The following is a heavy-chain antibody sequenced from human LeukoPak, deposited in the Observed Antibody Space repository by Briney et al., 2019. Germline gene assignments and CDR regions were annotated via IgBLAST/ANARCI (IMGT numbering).Heavy chain of an antibody. CDR2: IYYSGST. V-gene: IGHV4-59*01. Sequence: SETLSLTCTVSGGSISSYYWSWIRQPPGKGLEWIGYIYYSGSTNYNPSLKSRVTISVDTSKNQFSLKLSSVTAADTAVYYCARGGPHIVVVPAAHNWFDPWGQGTLVTVSS. D-gene: IGHD2-2*01. CDR3: ARGGPHIVVVPAAHNWFDP. CDR1: GGSISSYY. J-gene: IGHJ5*02.